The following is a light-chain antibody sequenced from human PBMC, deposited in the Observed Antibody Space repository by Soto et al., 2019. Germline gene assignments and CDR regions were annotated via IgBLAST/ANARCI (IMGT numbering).Light chain of an antibody. CDR1: QSVRNN. CDR2: DAS. Sequence: EIVLTQSPATVSLSPGERATLSCRASQSVRNNVAWYQQKPGQAPRLLIYDASTRATGVPARFSGSGSGTEFTLTISSRQSEDCVGYYFQQYKNLPSGLPFGGGPKVQIK. CDR3: QQYKNLPSGLP. J-gene: IGKJ4*01. V-gene: IGKV3-15*01.